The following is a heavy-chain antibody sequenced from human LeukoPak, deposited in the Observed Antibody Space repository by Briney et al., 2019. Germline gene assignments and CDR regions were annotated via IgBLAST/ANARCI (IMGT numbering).Heavy chain of an antibody. CDR3: ARDPSGGWYYFDY. V-gene: IGHV1-2*02. Sequence: ASVKVSCKASGYTFTSYYMHWVRQAPGQGLEWMGWINPNSGGTNYAQKFQGRVTMTRDTSISTAYMELSRLRSDDTAVYYCARDPSGGWYYFDYWGQGTLVTVSS. J-gene: IGHJ4*02. CDR1: GYTFTSYY. D-gene: IGHD6-19*01. CDR2: INPNSGGT.